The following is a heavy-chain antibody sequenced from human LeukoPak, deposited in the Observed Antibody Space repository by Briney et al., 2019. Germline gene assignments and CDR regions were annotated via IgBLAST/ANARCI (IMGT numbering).Heavy chain of an antibody. CDR1: GFTFSDHY. CDR3: ASFDY. V-gene: IGHV3-72*01. J-gene: IGHJ4*02. Sequence: PGGSLRLSWAASGFTFSDHYMDWVRQAPGKGLEWVGRTRNKANSYTTDYAASVKGRVTISRDDSKNSLYLQMNILKTEDTSVCYWASFDYWGQGTLVTVSS. CDR2: TRNKANSYTT.